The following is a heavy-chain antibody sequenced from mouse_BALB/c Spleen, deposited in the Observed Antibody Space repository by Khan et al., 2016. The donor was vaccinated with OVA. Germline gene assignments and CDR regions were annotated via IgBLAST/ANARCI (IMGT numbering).Heavy chain of an antibody. V-gene: IGHV1S81*02. CDR3: TSAGYGSFAF. CDR1: GYTFSSYY. CDR2: INANNGGT. J-gene: IGHJ3*01. Sequence: QVRLQQSGAELVKTGASVKLSCKASGYTFSSYYLYWVKQRPGQGLEWIGEINANNGGTNFNEKFKNRATLTVDKSSYTVYMQLSSLTSEDSAIYYCTSAGYGSFAFWGQGTLVTVSA. D-gene: IGHD2-2*01.